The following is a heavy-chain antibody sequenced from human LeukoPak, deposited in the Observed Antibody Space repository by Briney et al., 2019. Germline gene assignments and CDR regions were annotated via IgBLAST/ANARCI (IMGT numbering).Heavy chain of an antibody. Sequence: ASVKVSCKVSGYTLTELSMHWVRQAPVKGLEWMGSFDPEDGETIYAQKFQGRVTMTEHTSTDTAYMELSSLRSEDTAVYYCATTSTAGLGYWGQGPLVTVSS. CDR2: FDPEDGET. CDR3: ATTSTAGLGY. CDR1: GYTLTELS. V-gene: IGHV1-24*01. J-gene: IGHJ4*02. D-gene: IGHD6-13*01.